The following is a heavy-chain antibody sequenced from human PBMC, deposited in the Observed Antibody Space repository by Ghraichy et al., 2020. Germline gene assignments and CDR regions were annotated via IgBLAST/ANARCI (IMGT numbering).Heavy chain of an antibody. CDR2: ITGASGAT. V-gene: IGHV3-23*01. CDR3: ARGTSDFWSGYAD. J-gene: IGHJ4*02. Sequence: GESLNISCAASGFTFYTKAMYWVRQAPGKGLQWVSGITGASGATFLADSVKGRFSISRDNSESTLYLQMHSLRTEDTAIYYCARGTSDFWSGYADWGQGTLVTGS. D-gene: IGHD3-3*01. CDR1: GFTFYTKA.